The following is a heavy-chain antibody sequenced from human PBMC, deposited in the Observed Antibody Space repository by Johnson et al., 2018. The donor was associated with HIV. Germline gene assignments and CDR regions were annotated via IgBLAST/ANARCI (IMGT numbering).Heavy chain of an antibody. CDR3: VKHYAPMVPYDAFDR. J-gene: IGHJ3*01. Sequence: VQLVESGGDLVQPGGSLRLSCAASGFTFNNYVMSWVRQAPGKGLGWVSTISNGGFSTYYADSVKGRFTISRDNSKNTLYLQMNSLRAEDTAVYFCVKHYAPMVPYDAFDRWGQGTRVTVSS. CDR1: GFTFNNYV. D-gene: IGHD3-10*01. CDR2: ISNGGFST. V-gene: IGHV3-23*04.